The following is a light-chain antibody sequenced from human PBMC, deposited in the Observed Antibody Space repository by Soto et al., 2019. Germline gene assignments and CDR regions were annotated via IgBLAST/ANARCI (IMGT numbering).Light chain of an antibody. CDR1: QGIKND. V-gene: IGKV1-6*01. CDR3: LQDFNYPRT. CDR2: AAS. Sequence: IQMTQSPSSLSASVGDRVTITCGASQGIKNDLGWYQQKPGKAPKLLIYAASTLQSGVPSRFSGSGSGKDFTLTISSLQPEDFATYYCLQDFNYPRTFGQGTKVDIK. J-gene: IGKJ1*01.